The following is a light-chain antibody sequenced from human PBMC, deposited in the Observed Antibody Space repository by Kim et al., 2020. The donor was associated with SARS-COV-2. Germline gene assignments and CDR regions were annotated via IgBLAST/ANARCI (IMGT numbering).Light chain of an antibody. CDR1: SGHSSYA. Sequence: QPVLTQSPSASASLGASVKLTCTLSSGHSSYAIAWHQQQPEKGPRYLMKLNSDGSHSKGDGIPDRFSGSSSGAERYLTISSLQSEDEADYYCQTWGTGSGFGGGTKLTVL. CDR3: QTWGTGSG. J-gene: IGLJ3*02. V-gene: IGLV4-69*01. CDR2: LNSDGSH.